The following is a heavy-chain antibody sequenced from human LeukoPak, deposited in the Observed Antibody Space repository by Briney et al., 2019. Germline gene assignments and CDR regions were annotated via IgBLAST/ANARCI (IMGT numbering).Heavy chain of an antibody. V-gene: IGHV1-18*01. CDR3: ARDYEGDYYDSSGYPLGY. CDR2: ISAYNGNT. CDR1: GCTFTTYG. Sequence: GASVKVSCKASGCTFTTYGIYWVRQAPGQGLEWMGWISAYNGNTNYAQKLQGRVTMTTDTSTSTAYMELRSLRSDDTAVYYCARDYEGDYYDSSGYPLGYWGQGTLVTVSS. J-gene: IGHJ4*02. D-gene: IGHD3-22*01.